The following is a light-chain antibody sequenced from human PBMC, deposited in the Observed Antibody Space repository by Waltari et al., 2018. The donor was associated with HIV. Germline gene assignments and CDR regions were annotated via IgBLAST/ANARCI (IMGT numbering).Light chain of an antibody. Sequence: EAVLTQSPVSLPVALGRPASISCRSSQSLIYTDRNTYLNWFHQRPGQSPRRLIYKISNRDSGVPDRFSGSGSVTDFTLHISRVEAEDVGIFYCMQSTHWPGTFGQGTRVEIQ. V-gene: IGKV2-30*01. CDR3: MQSTHWPGT. J-gene: IGKJ1*01. CDR2: KIS. CDR1: QSLIYTDRNTY.